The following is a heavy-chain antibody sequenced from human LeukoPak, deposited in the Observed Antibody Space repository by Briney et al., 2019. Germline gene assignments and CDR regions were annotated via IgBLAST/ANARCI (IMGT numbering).Heavy chain of an antibody. J-gene: IGHJ4*02. CDR3: ATSRGVVQSSLFDY. CDR1: GGTFSSYA. V-gene: IGHV1-69*13. Sequence: SVKVSCKASGGTFSSYAISWVRQSPGQGLEWMGGIIPIFGTANYAQKFQGRVTITADESTSTAYMELSSLRSEDTAVYYCATSRGVVQSSLFDYWGQGTLVTVSS. CDR2: IIPIFGTA. D-gene: IGHD2-2*01.